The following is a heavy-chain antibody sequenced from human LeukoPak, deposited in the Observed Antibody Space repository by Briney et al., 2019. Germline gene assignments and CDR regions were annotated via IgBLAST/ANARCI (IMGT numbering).Heavy chain of an antibody. Sequence: PSETLSLTCAVYGGSFSGDYWSWIRQPPGKGLEWIGEINHSGSTNYNPSLKSRVTISVDTSKNQFSLKLSSVTAADTAVYYCARTRMVRGAPRFGGPLDYWGQGTLVTVSS. CDR1: GGSFSGDY. D-gene: IGHD3-10*01. CDR3: ARTRMVRGAPRFGGPLDY. V-gene: IGHV4-34*01. CDR2: INHSGST. J-gene: IGHJ4*02.